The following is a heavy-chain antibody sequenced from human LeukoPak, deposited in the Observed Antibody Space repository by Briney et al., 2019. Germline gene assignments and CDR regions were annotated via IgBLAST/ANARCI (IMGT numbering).Heavy chain of an antibody. D-gene: IGHD4-17*01. J-gene: IGHJ4*02. CDR1: GFTFDDYA. CDR2: ISWNSGSI. CDR3: AKDLSSYGDYESGLGY. Sequence: GGSLRLSCAASGFTFDDYAMHWVRQAPGKGLEWVSGISWNSGSIGYADSVKGRFTISRDNAKNSLYLQMNSLRAEDTALYYCAKDLSSYGDYESGLGYWGQGTLVTVSS. V-gene: IGHV3-9*01.